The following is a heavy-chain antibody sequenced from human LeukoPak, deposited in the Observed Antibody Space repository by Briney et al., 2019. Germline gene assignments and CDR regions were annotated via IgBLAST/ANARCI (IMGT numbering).Heavy chain of an antibody. J-gene: IGHJ5*02. V-gene: IGHV3-23*01. CDR2: ISGSGGST. CDR1: GFTFSSYA. CDR3: AKDGYCSSTSCYREYNWFDP. Sequence: GSLRLSCAASGFTFSSYAVSWVRQAPGKGLEWVSAISGSGGSTYYADSVKGRFTISRDNSKNTLYLQMNSLRAEDTAVYYCAKDGYCSSTSCYREYNWFDPWGQGTLVTVSS. D-gene: IGHD2-2*03.